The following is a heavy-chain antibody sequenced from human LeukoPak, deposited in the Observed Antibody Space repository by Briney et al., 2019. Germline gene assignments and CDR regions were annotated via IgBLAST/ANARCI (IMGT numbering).Heavy chain of an antibody. CDR1: GYTLTELS. CDR3: ATLGPFMGYCSGGSCLRLGWFDP. V-gene: IGHV1-24*01. D-gene: IGHD2-15*01. CDR2: FDPEDGET. Sequence: ASVKVSCKVSGYTLTELSMHWVRQAPGKGLEWMGGFDPEDGETIYAQKFQGRVTMTEDTSTDTAYMELSSLRSEDTAVYYCATLGPFMGYCSGGSCLRLGWFDPWGQGTLVTVSS. J-gene: IGHJ5*02.